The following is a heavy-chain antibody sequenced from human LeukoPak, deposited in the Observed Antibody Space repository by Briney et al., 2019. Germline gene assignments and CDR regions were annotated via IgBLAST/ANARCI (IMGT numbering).Heavy chain of an antibody. Sequence: GGSLRLSCAASGFTFSSYSMNWVRQAPGKGLEWVSSISSSSSYIYYADSVKGRFTISGDNAKNSLYLQMNSLRAEDTAVYYCARARDYYDSSGYPVDYWGQGTLATVSS. V-gene: IGHV3-21*01. CDR2: ISSSSSYI. CDR3: ARARDYYDSSGYPVDY. CDR1: GFTFSSYS. J-gene: IGHJ4*02. D-gene: IGHD3-22*01.